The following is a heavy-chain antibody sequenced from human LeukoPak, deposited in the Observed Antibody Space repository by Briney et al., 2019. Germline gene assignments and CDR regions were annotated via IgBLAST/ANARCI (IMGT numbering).Heavy chain of an antibody. Sequence: SETLSLTCTVSGGSISSSSFYWGWIRQPPGKGLEWIGSIYYSGSTSYNPSLKSRVTISVDTSKNQFSLKLSSVTAADTAVYYCARDSGYYYIFGYWGQGTLVTVSS. CDR3: ARDSGYYYIFGY. J-gene: IGHJ4*02. CDR1: GGSISSSSFY. CDR2: IYYSGST. V-gene: IGHV4-39*07. D-gene: IGHD3-22*01.